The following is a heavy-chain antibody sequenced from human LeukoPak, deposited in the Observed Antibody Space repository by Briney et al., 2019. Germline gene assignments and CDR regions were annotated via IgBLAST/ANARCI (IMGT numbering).Heavy chain of an antibody. CDR3: ASTQQWLAFDY. V-gene: IGHV4-59*01. CDR2: FYHSRST. CDR1: GGSISNYY. D-gene: IGHD6-19*01. J-gene: IGHJ4*02. Sequence: PSETLSLTCTVSGGSISNYYWSWIRQPPGKRLEWIGCFYHSRSTNYNPSLKSRVTTSVDTSKNQFSLRLSSVTAADTAVYYCASTQQWLAFDYWGQGILVTVSS.